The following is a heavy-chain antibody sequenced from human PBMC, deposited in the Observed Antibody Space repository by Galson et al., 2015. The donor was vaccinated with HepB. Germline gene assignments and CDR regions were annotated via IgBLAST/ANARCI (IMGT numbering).Heavy chain of an antibody. J-gene: IGHJ4*02. CDR2: IDPSDSYT. V-gene: IGHV5-10-1*01. Sequence: SLRLSCAASGFTFSNAWISWVRQMPGKGLEWMGRIDPSDSYTNYSPSFQGHVTISADKSISTAYLQWSSLKASDTAMYYCARRDHSWTDTLLDIEDWGQGTLVTVSS. CDR3: ARRDHSWTDTLLDIED. CDR1: GFTFSNAW. D-gene: IGHD3/OR15-3a*01.